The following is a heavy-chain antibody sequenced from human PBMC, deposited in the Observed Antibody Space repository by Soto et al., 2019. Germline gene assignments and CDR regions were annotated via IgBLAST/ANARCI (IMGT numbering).Heavy chain of an antibody. V-gene: IGHV4-39*07. J-gene: IGHJ6*02. CDR3: ARAHYGDYGYGMDV. CDR2: IYYSGST. Sequence: SETLSLTCTVSGGSISSSSYFWGWIRQPPGKGLEWIGSIYYSGSTYYNPSLKSRVTVSVDTSKNQFSLKLSSVTAADTAVYYCARAHYGDYGYGMDVWGQGTTVTVSS. D-gene: IGHD4-17*01. CDR1: GGSISSSSYF.